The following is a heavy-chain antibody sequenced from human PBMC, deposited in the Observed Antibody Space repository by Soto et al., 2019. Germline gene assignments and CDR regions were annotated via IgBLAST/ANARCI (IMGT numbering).Heavy chain of an antibody. Sequence: PSETLSLTCTVSGGSISSSSYYWGWIRQPPGKGLEWIGSIYYSGSTYYNPSLKSRVTISVDTSKNQFSLKLSSVTAADTAVYYCARGEYSSGWYDFSDYYYGMDVWGQGTTVTVSS. J-gene: IGHJ6*02. CDR1: GGSISSSSYY. D-gene: IGHD6-19*01. CDR2: IYYSGST. V-gene: IGHV4-39*01. CDR3: ARGEYSSGWYDFSDYYYGMDV.